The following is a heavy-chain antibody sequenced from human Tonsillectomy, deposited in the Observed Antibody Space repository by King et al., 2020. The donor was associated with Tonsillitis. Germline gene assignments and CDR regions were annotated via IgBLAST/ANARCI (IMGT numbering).Heavy chain of an antibody. Sequence: QLVQSGAEVKKPGASVTVSCKASGYSFTGYHIHWVRQAPGQGLEGMGWINSNSGGTNSAQKFQGRGNMTRDKSTSTAYMELSSLRSDDTAVYYCARDRRIGWELLHFSDYWGQGTLVTVSS. CDR1: GYSFTGYH. CDR2: INSNSGGT. V-gene: IGHV1-2*02. D-gene: IGHD1-26*01. CDR3: ARDRRIGWELLHFSDY. J-gene: IGHJ4*02.